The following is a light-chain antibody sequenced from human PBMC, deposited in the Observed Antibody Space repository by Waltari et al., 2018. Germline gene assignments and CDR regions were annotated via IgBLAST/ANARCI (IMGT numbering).Light chain of an antibody. CDR3: QQYNNWPRT. V-gene: IGKV3-15*01. CDR1: QTITTN. Sequence: EKVMTQSPATLSVSPGERATISCRASQTITTNLAWYQQKPGQAPRLLIYGGSTRATGIPARVSGRGFRTEFTLSISSLQSEEVAIYYCQQYNNWPRTFGQGTKVEIK. CDR2: GGS. J-gene: IGKJ1*01.